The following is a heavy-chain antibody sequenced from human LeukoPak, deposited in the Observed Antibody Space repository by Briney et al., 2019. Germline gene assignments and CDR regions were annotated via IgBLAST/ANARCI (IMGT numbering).Heavy chain of an antibody. Sequence: GGSLRLSCAASGFTFSSYAMSWVRQAPGRGLEWVSAISGSGGSTYYADSVKGRFTISRDNSKNTLYLQMNSLRAEDTAVYYCAKVLFSMIVVVITGFDYWGQGTLVTVSS. D-gene: IGHD3-22*01. V-gene: IGHV3-23*01. CDR1: GFTFSSYA. J-gene: IGHJ4*02. CDR2: ISGSGGST. CDR3: AKVLFSMIVVVITGFDY.